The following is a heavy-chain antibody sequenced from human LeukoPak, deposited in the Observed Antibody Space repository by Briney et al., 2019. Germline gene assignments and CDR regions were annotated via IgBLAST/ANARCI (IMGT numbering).Heavy chain of an antibody. D-gene: IGHD6-19*01. V-gene: IGHV3-7*01. Sequence: GGSLRLSCAASGFTFSSYWMARVRQAPGKGLEWVANIKQDGCETEYVGSLKGRFTISRDNAKNSLFLQMNSLRAEDTAVYYCARWCSGQSEFDYWGQGALVTVSS. CDR1: GFTFSSYW. J-gene: IGHJ4*02. CDR2: IKQDGCET. CDR3: ARWCSGQSEFDY.